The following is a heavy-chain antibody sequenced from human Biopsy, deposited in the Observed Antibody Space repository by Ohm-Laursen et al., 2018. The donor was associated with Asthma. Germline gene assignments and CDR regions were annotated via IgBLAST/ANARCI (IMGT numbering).Heavy chain of an antibody. CDR1: AYTFVGYH. J-gene: IGHJ5*02. Sequence: SVKVSCKASAYTFVGYHLHWVRQAPGEGLEWMGRINPNGGATIYAQKFQGRVTMTRDTSISTAYMELSRLTSDDTAVYYCARVQKSPGDRWFDPWGQGTLVTVSS. D-gene: IGHD7-27*01. V-gene: IGHV1-2*06. CDR3: ARVQKSPGDRWFDP. CDR2: INPNGGAT.